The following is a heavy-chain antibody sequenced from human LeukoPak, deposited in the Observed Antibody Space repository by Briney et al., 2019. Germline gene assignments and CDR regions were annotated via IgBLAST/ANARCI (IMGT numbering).Heavy chain of an antibody. V-gene: IGHV4-59*01. CDR1: GGSIRTYY. CDR2: IHNSGTT. D-gene: IGHD2-15*01. CDR3: ARGPTPYYFDY. J-gene: IGHJ4*02. Sequence: SETLSLTCTVSGGSIRTYYWSWIRQPPGKGLEWSAYIHNSGTTNYNPSLKSRVTISLQTSKNHFSLRLSSVTAEDTAVYYCARGPTPYYFDYWGQGTLVTVSS.